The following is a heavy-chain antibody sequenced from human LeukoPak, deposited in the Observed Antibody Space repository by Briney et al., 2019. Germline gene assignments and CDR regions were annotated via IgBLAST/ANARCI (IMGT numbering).Heavy chain of an antibody. CDR1: GGSLSGFY. J-gene: IGHJ6*03. D-gene: IGHD3-22*01. Sequence: SETLSLTCAVYGGSLSGFYWSWIRQSPGKGLEWIGEINQSGSTNYNPSLKSRVTISVDTSKNQFSLKLSSVTAADTAVYYCARLVGRYYDSSGYYYYYYYMDVWGKGTTVTISS. CDR3: ARLVGRYYDSSGYYYYYYYMDV. CDR2: INQSGST. V-gene: IGHV4-34*01.